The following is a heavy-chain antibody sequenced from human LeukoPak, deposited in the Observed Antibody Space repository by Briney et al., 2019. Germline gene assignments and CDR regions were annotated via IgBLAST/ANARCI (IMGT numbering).Heavy chain of an antibody. J-gene: IGHJ3*02. CDR1: GFTFSSYS. D-gene: IGHD5-18*01. Sequence: GGSLRLSCAASGFTFSSYSMNWVRQAPGKGLEWVSSISSSSSYIYYADSVKGRFTISRDNAKNSLYLQMNSLRAEDTAVYYCARDRARGYSYGYTFDIWGQGTMVTVSS. V-gene: IGHV3-21*01. CDR3: ARDRARGYSYGYTFDI. CDR2: ISSSSSYI.